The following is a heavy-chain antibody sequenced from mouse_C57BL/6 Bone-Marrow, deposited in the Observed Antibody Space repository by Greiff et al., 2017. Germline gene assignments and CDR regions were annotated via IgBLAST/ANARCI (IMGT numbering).Heavy chain of an antibody. J-gene: IGHJ1*03. V-gene: IGHV1-59*01. D-gene: IGHD1-1*01. CDR3: ARRATVVASYWYFDV. Sequence: QVQLQQPGAELVRPGTSVKLSCKASGYTFTSYWMHWVKQRPGQGLEWIGVIDPSDSYTNYNQKFKGKATLTVDTSSSTAYMQLSSLTSEDSAVYYWARRATVVASYWYFDVWGTGTTVTVSS. CDR2: IDPSDSYT. CDR1: GYTFTSYW.